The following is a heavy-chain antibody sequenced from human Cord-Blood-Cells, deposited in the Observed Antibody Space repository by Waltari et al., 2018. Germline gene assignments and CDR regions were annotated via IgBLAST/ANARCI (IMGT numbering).Heavy chain of an antibody. Sequence: QVQLVESGGGVVQPGRSLRLSCAASGFTFSSYAMHWVRQAPGKGLGGVAVISKYERHKDYEDSVKGRFTISRDKSKNTLYLQMNSLRAEDTAVYYCARDCKKGGRYYYGMDVWGQGTTVTVSS. CDR2: ISKYERHK. CDR3: ARDCKKGGRYYYGMDV. J-gene: IGHJ6*02. CDR1: GFTFSSYA. V-gene: IGHV3-30*04. D-gene: IGHD2-15*01.